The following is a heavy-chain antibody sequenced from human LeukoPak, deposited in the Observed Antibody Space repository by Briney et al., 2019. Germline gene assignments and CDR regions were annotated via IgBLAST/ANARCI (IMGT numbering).Heavy chain of an antibody. V-gene: IGHV3-30*18. CDR1: GFTFSSYG. J-gene: IGHJ6*02. D-gene: IGHD1-1*01. CDR3: AKETNEDPHYYSGMDV. Sequence: GRSLRLSCAASGFTFSSYGMHWVRQAPGKGLEWVAVISYDGSNKYYADSVKGRFTISRDNSKNTLYLQMNSLRAEDTAVYYCAKETNEDPHYYSGMDVWGQGTTVTVSS. CDR2: ISYDGSNK.